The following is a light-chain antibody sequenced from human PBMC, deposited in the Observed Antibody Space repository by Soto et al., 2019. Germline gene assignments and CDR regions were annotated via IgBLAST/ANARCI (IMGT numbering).Light chain of an antibody. Sequence: QSVLTQPPSASGTPGQRVTISCPGSSSNIGSNAVNWYQQLPGTAPKLLIYRNNQRPSGVPDRFSGSKSGTSASLAIRGLQSEDEADYYCAAWGHGLHVVVFGGGTKLTVL. V-gene: IGLV1-44*01. J-gene: IGLJ3*02. CDR3: AAWGHGLHVVV. CDR2: RNN. CDR1: SSNIGSNA.